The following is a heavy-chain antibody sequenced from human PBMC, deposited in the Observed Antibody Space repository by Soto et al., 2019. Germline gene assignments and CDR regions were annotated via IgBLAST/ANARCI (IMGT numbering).Heavy chain of an antibody. CDR3: ARGRYNWNQGAFDI. D-gene: IGHD1-20*01. V-gene: IGHV4-30-4*01. Sequence: PSETLSLTCTVSGGSISSNDYYWSWIRQPPGKGLEWIGYIYYRGSTYYNPSLKSRVTISADTSKTQFSLKLTSVTAADTAAYYCARGRYNWNQGAFDIWGQGTVVTVSS. CDR2: IYYRGST. J-gene: IGHJ3*02. CDR1: GGSISSNDYY.